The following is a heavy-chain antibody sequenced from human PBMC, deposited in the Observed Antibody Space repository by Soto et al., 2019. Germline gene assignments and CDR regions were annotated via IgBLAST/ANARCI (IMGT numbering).Heavy chain of an antibody. CDR2: LSWNSGSI. Sequence: EVQLVESGGGLVQPGRSLRLSCAASGFTFDDYAMHWVRQAPGKGLVWVPGLSWNSGSIGNADSVKGRFTISRDNAKSLRYVRMKCFRPEYKALSYCVGSGYESGYWCQGTLVTVSS. D-gene: IGHD5-12*01. J-gene: IGHJ4*02. V-gene: IGHV3-9*01. CDR1: GFTFDDYA. CDR3: VGSGYESGY.